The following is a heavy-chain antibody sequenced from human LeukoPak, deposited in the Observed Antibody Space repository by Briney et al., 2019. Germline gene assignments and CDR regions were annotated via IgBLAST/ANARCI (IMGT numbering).Heavy chain of an antibody. V-gene: IGHV3-49*04. CDR3: TRVYPNYYDSSGYFHYGMDV. CDR1: GFTFGDYA. D-gene: IGHD3-22*01. Sequence: GRSLRLSCTASGFTFGDYAMSWARQAPGKGLEWVGFIRSKAYGGTTEYAASVKGRFTISRDDSKSIAYLQMNSLKTEDTAVYYCTRVYPNYYDSSGYFHYGMDVWGQGTTVTVSS. CDR2: IRSKAYGGTT. J-gene: IGHJ6*02.